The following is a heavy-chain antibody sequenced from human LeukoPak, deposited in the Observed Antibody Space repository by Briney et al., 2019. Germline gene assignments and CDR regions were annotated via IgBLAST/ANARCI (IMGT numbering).Heavy chain of an antibody. Sequence: ASVKVSCKASGYTFTGYYMHGVRQAPGQGLEWMGWINPNSGGTNYAQKFQGRVTMTRDTSISTAYMELSRLRSDDTAVYYCARERCSSTSCYNWFDPWGQGTLVTVSS. D-gene: IGHD2-2*01. CDR1: GYTFTGYY. V-gene: IGHV1-2*02. J-gene: IGHJ5*02. CDR3: ARERCSSTSCYNWFDP. CDR2: INPNSGGT.